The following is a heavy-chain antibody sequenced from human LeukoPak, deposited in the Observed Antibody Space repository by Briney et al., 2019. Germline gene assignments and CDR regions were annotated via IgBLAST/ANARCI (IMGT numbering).Heavy chain of an antibody. CDR2: INHSGST. D-gene: IGHD6-19*01. V-gene: IGHV4-34*01. J-gene: IGHJ6*03. CDR1: GGSFSGYY. Sequence: ASETLSLTCAVYGGSFSGYYWSWIRQPPGKGLEWIGEINHSGSTNYNPSLKSRVTISVDTSKNQFSLKLSSVTAADTAVYYCARGRGDYSSGWYVGYYYYYYMDVWGKGTTVTVSS. CDR3: ARGRGDYSSGWYVGYYYYYYMDV.